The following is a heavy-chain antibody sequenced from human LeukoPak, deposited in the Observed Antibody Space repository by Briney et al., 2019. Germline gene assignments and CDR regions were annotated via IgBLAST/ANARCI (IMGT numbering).Heavy chain of an antibody. V-gene: IGHV3-7*03. J-gene: IGHJ6*02. Sequence: PGGSLRLSCAASGFTFSSYSMNWVRQVPGRGPEWVANVNRDGSETYYLDSAKGRFTISKDNAKNSLYLQTNSLRAEDTALYHCARNNGMDVWGQGTTVIVSS. CDR3: ARNNGMDV. CDR2: VNRDGSET. CDR1: GFTFSSYS.